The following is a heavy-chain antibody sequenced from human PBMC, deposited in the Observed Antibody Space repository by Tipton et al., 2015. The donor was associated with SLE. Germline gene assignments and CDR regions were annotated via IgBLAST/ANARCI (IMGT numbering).Heavy chain of an antibody. J-gene: IGHJ4*02. Sequence: LRLSCTVSGGSISSYYWSWIRQPPGKGLEWIGYIYYSGSTNYNPSLKSRVTISVDTSKNQFSLKLSSVTAADTAVYYCARGGTMVQGVIGLDYWGQGTLVTVSS. D-gene: IGHD3-10*01. CDR3: ARGGTMVQGVIGLDY. CDR1: GGSISSYY. V-gene: IGHV4-59*01. CDR2: IYYSGST.